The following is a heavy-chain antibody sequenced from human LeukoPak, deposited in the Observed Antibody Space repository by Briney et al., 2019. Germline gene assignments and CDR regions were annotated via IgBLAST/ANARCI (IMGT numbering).Heavy chain of an antibody. CDR2: INTNTGNP. CDR1: GYTFTSYA. V-gene: IGHV7-4-1*02. J-gene: IGHJ5*02. D-gene: IGHD3-22*01. Sequence: ASVKVSCKASGYTFTSYAMNWVRQAPGQGLEWMGWINTNTGNPTYAQGFTGRFVFSLDTSVSTAYLQISSLKAEDTAVYYCARVAGGDYYDSSGYNWFDPWGQGTLVTVSS. CDR3: ARVAGGDYYDSSGYNWFDP.